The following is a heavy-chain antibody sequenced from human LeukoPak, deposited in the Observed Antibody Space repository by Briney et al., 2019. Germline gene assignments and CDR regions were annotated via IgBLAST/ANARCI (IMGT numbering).Heavy chain of an antibody. CDR3: AKDRSGGWPNFDY. V-gene: IGHV3-23*05. CDR1: GFTFRNSA. D-gene: IGHD6-19*01. Sequence: GGSLRLSCGASGFTFRNSAMTWVRQAPGKGPEWVSGIYNNGGRTFYADSVKGRFTISRDNAKNTLYLQMNSLRAEDTAVYYCAKDRSGGWPNFDYWGQGTLVTVSS. J-gene: IGHJ4*02. CDR2: IYNNGGRT.